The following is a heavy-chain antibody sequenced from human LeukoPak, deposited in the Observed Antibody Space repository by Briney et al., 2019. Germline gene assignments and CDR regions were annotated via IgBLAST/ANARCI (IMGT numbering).Heavy chain of an antibody. Sequence: PSETLSHPCTVSGGSISSYFWSWLRQPPGKGLEWIGYIYYGGSTNCNPSLKSRVTISVDTSKNQFSLKLSAVTAAATAVYYCVRDYGDYPYNWFDAWGQGTLVTVSS. J-gene: IGHJ5*02. CDR3: VRDYGDYPYNWFDA. V-gene: IGHV4-59*01. D-gene: IGHD4-17*01. CDR1: GGSISSYF. CDR2: IYYGGST.